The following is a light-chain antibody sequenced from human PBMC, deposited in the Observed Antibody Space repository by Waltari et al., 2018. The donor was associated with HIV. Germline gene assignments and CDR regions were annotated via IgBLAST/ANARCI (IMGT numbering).Light chain of an antibody. CDR3: ASWDDNLNHWV. CDR1: HPIFGQHF. J-gene: IGLJ3*02. V-gene: IGLV1-44*01. CDR2: RNE. Sequence: QSVFTQTPSTSRPPGTRIPLSCPGDHPIFGQHFVSWFHQVSGGAPKLAIYRNEPRPSGVPALFSAAKSGSTASLAIAGLQSDDEAEYFCASWDDNLNHWVFGGGTKLTV.